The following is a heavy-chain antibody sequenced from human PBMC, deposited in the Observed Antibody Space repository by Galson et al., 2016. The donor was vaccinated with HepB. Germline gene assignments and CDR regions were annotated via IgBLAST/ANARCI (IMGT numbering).Heavy chain of an antibody. CDR3: TNDRGSYYYGSGALSD. D-gene: IGHD3-10*01. CDR1: GFTFRNYG. CDR2: ISHSSATI. J-gene: IGHJ4*02. Sequence: SLRLSCATSGFTFRNYGMHWVRQAPGKGLEWVSYISHSSATIHYAASVKGRFTISRDNAKNSLYLQMNSLRDDDTAVYYCTNDRGSYYYGSGALSDWGQGTLVTVSS. V-gene: IGHV3-48*02.